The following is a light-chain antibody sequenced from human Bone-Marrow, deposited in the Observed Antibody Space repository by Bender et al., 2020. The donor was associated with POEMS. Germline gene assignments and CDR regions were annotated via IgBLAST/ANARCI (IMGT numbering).Light chain of an antibody. CDR2: INN. V-gene: IGLV1-44*01. J-gene: IGLJ3*02. CDR1: SSNIGTNP. CDR3: AAWEDSLNGWV. Sequence: QSVLTQLPSASGTPGQRVTISCSGSSSNIGTNPVNWYQQLPGTAPKLLIYINNQRPSGVPDRFSGSKSGTSASLAISGIQSEDEADYYCAAWEDSLNGWVFGGGTKLTVL.